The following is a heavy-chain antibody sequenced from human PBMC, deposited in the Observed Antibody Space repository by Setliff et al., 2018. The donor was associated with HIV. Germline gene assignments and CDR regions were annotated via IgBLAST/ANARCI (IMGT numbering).Heavy chain of an antibody. CDR1: DFTFSSYG. CDR2: IRYDGSYK. D-gene: IGHD6-6*01. Sequence: GGSLRLSCAASDFTFSSYGMHWVRQAPGKGLEWVAFIRYDGSYKFYADSVKGRFTISRDNSKNTLYLQMNSLRPEDTAVYYCARGGGGARRVIGSWGQGALVTVSS. V-gene: IGHV3-30*02. CDR3: ARGGGGARRVIGS. J-gene: IGHJ4*02.